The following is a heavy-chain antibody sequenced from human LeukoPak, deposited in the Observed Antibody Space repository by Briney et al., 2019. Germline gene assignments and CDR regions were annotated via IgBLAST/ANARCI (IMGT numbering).Heavy chain of an antibody. V-gene: IGHV4-59*01. CDR1: GGSISSYS. D-gene: IGHD3-3*02. CDR2: IYYSGST. CDR3: ARAYSIDGPFDP. Sequence: SETLSLTCTVSGGSISSYSWSWIRQPPGKGLEWIGYIYYSGSTNYNPSLKSRVTISVDTSKNQFSLKLSSVTAADTAVYYCARAYSIDGPFDPWGQGTLVTVSS. J-gene: IGHJ5*02.